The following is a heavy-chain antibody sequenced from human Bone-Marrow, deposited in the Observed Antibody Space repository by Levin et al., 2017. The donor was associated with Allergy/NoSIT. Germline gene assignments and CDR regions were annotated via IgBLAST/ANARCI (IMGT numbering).Heavy chain of an antibody. CDR1: GFTFSSYA. D-gene: IGHD3-22*01. CDR3: AKGDRGYLRSPAY. J-gene: IGHJ4*02. V-gene: IGHV3-23*01. CDR2: ISGSGGRT. Sequence: GESLKISCAASGFTFSSYAMSWVRQAPGKGLEWVSAISGSGGRTYYADSVKGRFTISRDNSKNTLYLQMNSLRAEDTAVYYCAKGDRGYLRSPAYWGQGTLVTVSS.